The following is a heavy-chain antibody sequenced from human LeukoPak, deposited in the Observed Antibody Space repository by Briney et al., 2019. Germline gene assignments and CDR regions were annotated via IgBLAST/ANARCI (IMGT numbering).Heavy chain of an antibody. D-gene: IGHD6-13*01. Sequence: GGSLRLSCAASGFTFSSYVMHWGRQAPGKGLEWVAVISYDGSNKYYTDSAKGRFTISRDNSKNTLYMQMNSLRAEDTAVYYCAKGLTYSTSWSDDWWGEGTLVTVS. V-gene: IGHV3-30*18. J-gene: IGHJ4*02. CDR3: AKGLTYSTSWSDDW. CDR1: GFTFSSYV. CDR2: ISYDGSNK.